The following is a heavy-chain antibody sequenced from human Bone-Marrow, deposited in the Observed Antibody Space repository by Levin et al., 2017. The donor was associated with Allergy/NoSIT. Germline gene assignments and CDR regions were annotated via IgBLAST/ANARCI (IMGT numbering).Heavy chain of an antibody. D-gene: IGHD6-19*01. CDR1: GFTVSSNY. CDR3: ASGSSGSIDY. J-gene: IGHJ4*02. Sequence: ETLSLTCAASGFTVSSNYMSWVRQAPGKGLEWVSVIYSGGSTYYADSVKGRFTISRDNSKNTLYLQMNSLRAEDTAVYYCASGSSGSIDYWGQGTLVTVSS. CDR2: IYSGGST. V-gene: IGHV3-53*01.